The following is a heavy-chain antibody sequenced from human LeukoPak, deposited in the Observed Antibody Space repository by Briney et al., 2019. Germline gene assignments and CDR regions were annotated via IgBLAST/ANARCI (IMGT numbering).Heavy chain of an antibody. Sequence: GGSLRLSCAASGFIFEDYTMHWVRQVPGKTLEGVSLVNWHGTTYYADSLKGRFTISRDNSKNSLYLQMDSLRIEDTAFYYCAKDLTYESSGSVIDNWGLGTLVTVSS. D-gene: IGHD3-22*01. CDR3: AKDLTYESSGSVIDN. V-gene: IGHV3-43*01. J-gene: IGHJ4*02. CDR1: GFIFEDYT. CDR2: VNWHGTT.